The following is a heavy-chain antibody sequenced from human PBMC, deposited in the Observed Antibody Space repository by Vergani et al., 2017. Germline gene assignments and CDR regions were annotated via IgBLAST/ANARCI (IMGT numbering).Heavy chain of an antibody. V-gene: IGHV1-18*01. Sequence: QIQLVQSGAEVKKPGASVKVSCKASGYTFTTYGISWVRQAPGQGLEWMVWISAYNGDANYAQKLQGRVTMTTDTSTSTAYMELRSVRSDDTAVYYCARGRLKIEGVNSNWFDPWGQGTLVTVSS. CDR3: ARGRLKIEGVNSNWFDP. J-gene: IGHJ5*02. D-gene: IGHD2-8*01. CDR2: ISAYNGDA. CDR1: GYTFTTYG.